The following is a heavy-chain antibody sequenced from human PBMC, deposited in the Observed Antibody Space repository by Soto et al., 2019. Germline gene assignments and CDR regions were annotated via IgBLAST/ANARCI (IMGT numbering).Heavy chain of an antibody. CDR2: INPESTTL. V-gene: IGHV3-74*01. Sequence: EAQLVESGGGLVQPGGSLTLSCTASEITLNIYWMHWIRQAPGKGLVWVSRINPESTTLTYADSVTGRFTISRDSAKNTLYLQMNGLGAEDTEIYYCTKYTFGAWDSWGRGALVTVSS. CDR1: EITLNIYW. D-gene: IGHD2-2*02. J-gene: IGHJ4*02. CDR3: TKYTFGAWDS.